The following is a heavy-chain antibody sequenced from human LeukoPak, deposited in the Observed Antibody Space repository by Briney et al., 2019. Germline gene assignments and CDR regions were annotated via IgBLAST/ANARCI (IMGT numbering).Heavy chain of an antibody. CDR3: ARGNPSTIFGYAFDI. CDR2: IYYSGST. CDR1: GGSINSSSYY. D-gene: IGHD3-3*01. J-gene: IGHJ3*02. V-gene: IGHV4-39*07. Sequence: SETLSLTCTVSGGSINSSSYYWGWIRQPPGKGLEWIGSIYYSGSTYYNPSLKSRVTISVDSSKNQFSLQLSSVTAADTAVYYCARGNPSTIFGYAFDIWGQGTMVAVSS.